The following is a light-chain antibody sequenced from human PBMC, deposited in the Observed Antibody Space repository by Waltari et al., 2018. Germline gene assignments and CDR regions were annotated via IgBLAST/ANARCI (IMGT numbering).Light chain of an antibody. Sequence: QSVLTQPPSASGTPGQRVTISCSGSNSNIGKNNVNWYQQVPGTAPKLLIHKNDQRPSVVSDRVSASKSGATASLAISGLQSEDEGYYYCAAWDDYLNGVFGGGTMLTVL. J-gene: IGLJ2*01. V-gene: IGLV1-44*01. CDR3: AAWDDYLNGV. CDR1: NSNIGKNN. CDR2: KND.